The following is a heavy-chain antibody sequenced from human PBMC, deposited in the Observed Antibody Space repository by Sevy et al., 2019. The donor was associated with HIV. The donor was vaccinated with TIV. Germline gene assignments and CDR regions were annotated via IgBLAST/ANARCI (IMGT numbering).Heavy chain of an antibody. Sequence: GGSLRLSCAASGFIFKSYGMHWVRQAPGKGLEWVTFIRNDGSTKYYADSVRGRFTASRDNPKNTLYRQMNSLRPEDTAVYYCVKGPHPAVTTSYALDVWGQGTTVTVSS. CDR2: IRNDGSTK. CDR3: VKGPHPAVTTSYALDV. J-gene: IGHJ6*02. CDR1: GFIFKSYG. V-gene: IGHV3-30*02. D-gene: IGHD4-17*01.